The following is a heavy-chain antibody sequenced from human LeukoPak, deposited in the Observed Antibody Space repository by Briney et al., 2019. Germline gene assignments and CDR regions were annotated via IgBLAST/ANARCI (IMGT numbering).Heavy chain of an antibody. D-gene: IGHD4/OR15-4a*01. V-gene: IGHV4-59*01. CDR2: IYYSGST. Sequence: PSETLSLTCTVSGGSISSYYWSWIRQTPGKGLEWIGYIYYSGSTNFNPSLKSRVTISVDTSKNQFSLKMSSVTAADTAVYYCVKGPYGASISNWFDPWGQGLLVTVSS. CDR3: VKGPYGASISNWFDP. J-gene: IGHJ5*02. CDR1: GGSISSYY.